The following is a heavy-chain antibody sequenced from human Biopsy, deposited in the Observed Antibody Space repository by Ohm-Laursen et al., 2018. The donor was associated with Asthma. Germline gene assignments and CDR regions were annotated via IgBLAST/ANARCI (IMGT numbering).Heavy chain of an antibody. J-gene: IGHJ6*02. Sequence: ASVKVSCKTSGYTFNSAGITWVRQAPGQGLEWMGWINVYNGNTKVAQKLQDRVTMITDTPTSTAYMELRSLRSDDTAVYFCARAVDYSHYYGIDVWGQGTTVTVS. CDR3: ARAVDYSHYYGIDV. CDR1: GYTFNSAG. D-gene: IGHD3-10*01. V-gene: IGHV1-18*01. CDR2: INVYNGNT.